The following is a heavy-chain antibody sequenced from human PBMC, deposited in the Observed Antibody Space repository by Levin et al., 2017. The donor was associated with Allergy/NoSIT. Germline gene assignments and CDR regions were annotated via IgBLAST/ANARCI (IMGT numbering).Heavy chain of an antibody. D-gene: IGHD3-3*01. CDR1: GFTVSSHY. Sequence: GESLKISCVASGFTVSSHYMAWVRQTPGKGLECVSVIYSDGSTYYADSVRGRFTISRDKSKNTLYLQMNSLRAEDTAVFSCAGSLSSGGAIDIWGRGTMVTVSS. CDR3: AGSLSSGGAIDI. V-gene: IGHV3-53*01. CDR2: IYSDGST. J-gene: IGHJ3*02.